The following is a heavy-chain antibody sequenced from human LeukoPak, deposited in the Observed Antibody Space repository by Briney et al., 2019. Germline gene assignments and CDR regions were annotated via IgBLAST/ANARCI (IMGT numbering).Heavy chain of an antibody. J-gene: IGHJ3*02. D-gene: IGHD3-10*01. Sequence: PSETLSLTCTVSGGSISGYFWAWLRRPAGKGLEWIGRIYSSGTTNYNLSLKSRVTMSVDTSKNQFSLSLTSVTAADTAVYYCAKSNGYGLIDIWGQGTMVTVSS. CDR2: IYSSGTT. CDR1: GGSISGYF. CDR3: AKSNGYGLIDI. V-gene: IGHV4-4*07.